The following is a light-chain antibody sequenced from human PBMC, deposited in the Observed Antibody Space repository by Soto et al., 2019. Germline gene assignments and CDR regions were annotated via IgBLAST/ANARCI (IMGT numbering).Light chain of an antibody. CDR2: AAS. CDR3: QQSYRTPLT. Sequence: DIQMTQSPSSLSASVGDRVTITCPASQSISSYLNWYQQKPGKAPNLLIYAASSLQSGVPSRFSGSGSGTDFTLTISSLQPEDFATYYCQQSYRTPLTFGQGTKLEIK. CDR1: QSISSY. J-gene: IGKJ2*01. V-gene: IGKV1-39*01.